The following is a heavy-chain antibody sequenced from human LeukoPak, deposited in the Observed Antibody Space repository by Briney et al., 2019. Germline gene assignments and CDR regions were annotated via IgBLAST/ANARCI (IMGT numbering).Heavy chain of an antibody. CDR2: ISSSGSTI. Sequence: GGSLRLSCAASGFTFSDYYMSWIRQAPGKGLEWVSYISSSGSTIYYADSVKGRFTISRDNAKNSLYLQMSSLRAEDTAVYYCARYATVAAHRGFDYWGQGTLVTVSS. CDR3: ARYATVAAHRGFDY. D-gene: IGHD6-19*01. CDR1: GFTFSDYY. V-gene: IGHV3-11*04. J-gene: IGHJ4*02.